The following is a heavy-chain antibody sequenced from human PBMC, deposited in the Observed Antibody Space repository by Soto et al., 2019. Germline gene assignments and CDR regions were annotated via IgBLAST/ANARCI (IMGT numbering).Heavy chain of an antibody. J-gene: IGHJ4*02. V-gene: IGHV1-18*01. Sequence: QGLEWMGWISAYNGNTNYAQKLQGRVTMTTDTSTSTAYMELRSLRSDDTAVYYCARDTYYDFWSGYLDYWGQGTLVTVSS. D-gene: IGHD3-3*01. CDR2: ISAYNGNT. CDR3: ARDTYYDFWSGYLDY.